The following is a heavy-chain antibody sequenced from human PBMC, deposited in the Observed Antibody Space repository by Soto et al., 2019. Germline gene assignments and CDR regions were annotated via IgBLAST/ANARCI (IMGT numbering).Heavy chain of an antibody. CDR3: ARTRIAAAGTYGYYYMDV. D-gene: IGHD6-13*01. CDR2: INHSGST. V-gene: IGHV4-34*01. J-gene: IGHJ6*03. CDR1: GGSFSGYY. Sequence: SETLSLTCAVYGGSFSGYYWSWIRQPPGKGLEWIGEINHSGSTNYNPSLKSRVTISVDTSKNQFSLKLSSVTAADTAVYYCARTRIAAAGTYGYYYMDVWGKGTTVTVSS.